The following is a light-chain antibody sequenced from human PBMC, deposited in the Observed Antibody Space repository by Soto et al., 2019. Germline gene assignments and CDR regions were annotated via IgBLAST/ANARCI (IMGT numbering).Light chain of an antibody. CDR1: SSDVGGYNY. V-gene: IGLV2-14*01. J-gene: IGLJ2*01. CDR2: DVS. CDR3: SSYTSNSTFV. Sequence: QSALTQPASVSGSPGQSITISCTGTSSDVGGYNYVSWYQQHPGKAPKLMIYDVSNRPSGVSNRFFGSKSGNTASLTISGLQAEDEADYYCSSYTSNSTFVFGGGTKLTVL.